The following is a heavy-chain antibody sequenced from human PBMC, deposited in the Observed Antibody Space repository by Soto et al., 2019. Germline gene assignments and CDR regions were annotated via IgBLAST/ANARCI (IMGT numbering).Heavy chain of an antibody. V-gene: IGHV4-59*01. CDR3: ANFNRHFHL. CDR1: GGSISSYY. Sequence: SETLSLSCTVSGGSISSYYWSWIRQPPGKGLEWIGYIYYTGSTNYNPSLKSRVTISVDTSKNQFSLQLSSVTAADTAVYYCANFNRHFHLWARGTLVTVS. J-gene: IGHJ2*01. CDR2: IYYTGST.